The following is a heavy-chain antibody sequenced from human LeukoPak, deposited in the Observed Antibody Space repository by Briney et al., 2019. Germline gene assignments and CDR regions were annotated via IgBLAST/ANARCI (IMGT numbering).Heavy chain of an antibody. V-gene: IGHV1-8*01. CDR1: GYTFTSYD. D-gene: IGHD3-22*01. CDR2: MNPNSGNT. CDR3: ARVRVGYYDSSGYYAFDY. J-gene: IGHJ4*02. Sequence: ASVKVSCKASGYTFTSYDINWVRQATGQGLEWMGWMNPNSGNTGYAQKFQGRVTMTRNTSMSTAYMELSSLRSEDTAVYYCARVRVGYYDSSGYYAFDYWGQGTLVTVSS.